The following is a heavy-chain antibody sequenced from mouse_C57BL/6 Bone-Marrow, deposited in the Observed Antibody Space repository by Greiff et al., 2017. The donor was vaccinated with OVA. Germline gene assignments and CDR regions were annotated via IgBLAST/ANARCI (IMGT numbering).Heavy chain of an antibody. Sequence: EVQRVESGGGLVKPGGSLKLSCAASGFTFSSYAMSWVRQTPEKRLEWVATISDGGSYTYYPDNVKGRFTISRDNAKNNLYLQMSHLKTEDTAMYYCARDSSGLFAYWGQGTLVTVSA. D-gene: IGHD3-2*02. V-gene: IGHV5-4*01. J-gene: IGHJ3*01. CDR1: GFTFSSYA. CDR2: ISDGGSYT. CDR3: ARDSSGLFAY.